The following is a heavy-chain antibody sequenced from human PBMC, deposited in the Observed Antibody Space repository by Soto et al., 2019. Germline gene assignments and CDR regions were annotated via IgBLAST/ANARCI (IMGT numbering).Heavy chain of an antibody. CDR1: GFTFSSYG. CDR3: ARDRGIGYLGILDY. Sequence: QVQLVESGGGVVQPGRSLRLSCAASGFTFSSYGMHWVRQAPGKVLEWVAGIGYDGSNKYYADSVKGRFTISRDNSKNTLYLQMNSLRAEDTAVYYCARDRGIGYLGILDYWGQGPLVTVSS. CDR2: IGYDGSNK. V-gene: IGHV3-33*01. D-gene: IGHD3-22*01. J-gene: IGHJ4*02.